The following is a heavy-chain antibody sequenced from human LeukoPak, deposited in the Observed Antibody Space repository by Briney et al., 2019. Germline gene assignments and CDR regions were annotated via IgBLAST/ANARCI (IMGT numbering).Heavy chain of an antibody. CDR1: GGSFSGYY. J-gene: IGHJ4*02. CDR3: ARGHSSGWYTVDY. V-gene: IGHV4-34*01. CDR2: INHSGST. D-gene: IGHD6-19*01. Sequence: PSETLSLTCAVYGGSFSGYYWSWIRQPPGKGLEWIGEINHSGSTNYNPSLKSRVTISVDTSKNQFSLKLSSVTAADTAVYYCARGHSSGWYTVDYWGQGTLVTVSS.